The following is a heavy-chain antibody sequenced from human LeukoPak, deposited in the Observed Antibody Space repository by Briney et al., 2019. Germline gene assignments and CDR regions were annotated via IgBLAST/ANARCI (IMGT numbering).Heavy chain of an antibody. CDR1: GFTFSSYA. CDR3: ARDVRMSLDY. J-gene: IGHJ4*02. D-gene: IGHD3-10*02. Sequence: GGSLRLSCAASGFTFSSYAVHWVRQAPGKGLEWVAVISYDGSNKYYADSVKGRFTISRDNSKNTLYLQMNSLRAEDTAVYYCARDVRMSLDYWGQGTLVTVSS. V-gene: IGHV3-30-3*01. CDR2: ISYDGSNK.